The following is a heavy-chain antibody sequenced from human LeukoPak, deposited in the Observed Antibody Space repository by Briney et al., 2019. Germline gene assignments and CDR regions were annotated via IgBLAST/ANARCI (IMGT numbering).Heavy chain of an antibody. CDR2: ISSSSSYI. J-gene: IGHJ5*02. V-gene: IGHV3-21*01. CDR3: XXDXATXAXPNWFDP. Sequence: GGSLRLSCAASGFTFSSYSMNWVRQAPGKGLEWVSSISSSSSYIYYADSVKGRFTLSRDNAKNSLYLQMNSLRTEDTAVYYXXXDXATXAXPNWFDPWGXGTLVTVSS. CDR1: GFTFSSYS.